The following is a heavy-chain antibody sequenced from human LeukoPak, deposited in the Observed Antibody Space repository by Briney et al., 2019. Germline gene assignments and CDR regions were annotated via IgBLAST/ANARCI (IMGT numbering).Heavy chain of an antibody. CDR1: GFTFSDYY. D-gene: IGHD4-11*01. Sequence: PGGSLRLSCAASGFTFSDYYMSWIRQAPGKGLEWVSAISGSGGSTYYADSVKGRFTISRDNSKNTLYLQMNSLRAEDTAVYYCAKGLQRMYYFDYWGQGTLVTVSS. V-gene: IGHV3-23*01. CDR2: ISGSGGST. J-gene: IGHJ4*02. CDR3: AKGLQRMYYFDY.